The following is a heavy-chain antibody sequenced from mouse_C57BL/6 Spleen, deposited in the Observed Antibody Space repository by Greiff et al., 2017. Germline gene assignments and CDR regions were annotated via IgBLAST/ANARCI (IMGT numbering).Heavy chain of an antibody. CDR1: GYTFTSYW. CDR2: IYPGSGST. D-gene: IGHD1-1*01. Sequence: VQLQQPGAELVKPGASVKMSCKASGYTFTSYWITWVKQRPGQGLEWIGDIYPGSGSTNYNEKFKSKDTLTVDTSSSTAYMQLSSLTSEDSAVYYCARPGTVVANYYAMDYWGQGTSVTVSS. J-gene: IGHJ4*01. CDR3: ARPGTVVANYYAMDY. V-gene: IGHV1-55*01.